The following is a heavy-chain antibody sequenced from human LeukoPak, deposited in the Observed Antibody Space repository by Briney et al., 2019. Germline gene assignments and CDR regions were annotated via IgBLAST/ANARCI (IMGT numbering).Heavy chain of an antibody. J-gene: IGHJ3*02. D-gene: IGHD1-1*01. CDR3: ARARLEPLDAFDI. CDR1: GFIFSSYN. CDR2: ISSTSSYI. V-gene: IGHV3-21*01. Sequence: GGSLRLSCAASGFIFSSYNMSWVRQVPGKGLEWVSFISSTSSYIYYADSVKGRFTISRDNSKNTLYLQMNSLRAEDTAVYYCARARLEPLDAFDIWGQGTMVTVSS.